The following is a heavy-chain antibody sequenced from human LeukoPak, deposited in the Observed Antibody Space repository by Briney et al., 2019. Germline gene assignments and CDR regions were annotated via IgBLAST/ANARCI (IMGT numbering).Heavy chain of an antibody. CDR1: GESFSGYY. Sequence: SETLSLTCAVYGESFSGYYWTWIRQPPGKGLEWIGEIIDTGSTKYNPSLKSRVTISVDTSKNQFSLKLSSVTAADTAVYYCARDRSWATVGNWFDPWGQGTLVTVSS. D-gene: IGHD4-23*01. CDR2: IIDTGST. J-gene: IGHJ5*02. CDR3: ARDRSWATVGNWFDP. V-gene: IGHV4-34*12.